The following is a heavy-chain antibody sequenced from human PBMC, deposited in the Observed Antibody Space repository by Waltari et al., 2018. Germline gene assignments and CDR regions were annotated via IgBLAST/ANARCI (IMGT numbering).Heavy chain of an antibody. J-gene: IGHJ4*02. D-gene: IGHD2-2*01. CDR2: INPNSGCT. CDR3: ARRKGYCTSSTCPPVQGYFGY. Sequence: QVQLVQSGAEVKKPGASVKIACKASGYMFTNYYMYWVRQAPGQGLEWMGWINPNSGCTTHAQKFQGRVTMTRATSISTAYMELTRLRSDDTAVYFCARRKGYCTSSTCPPVQGYFGYWGQGTLVTVSS. CDR1: GYMFTNYY. V-gene: IGHV1-2*02.